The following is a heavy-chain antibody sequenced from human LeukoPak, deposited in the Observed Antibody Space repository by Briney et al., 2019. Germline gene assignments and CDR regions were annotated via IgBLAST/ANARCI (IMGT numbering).Heavy chain of an antibody. D-gene: IGHD1-26*01. Sequence: PSETLSLTCAVYGGSFSGYYWSWVRQAPGKGLEWVSVIYSGGSTYYADSVKGRFTISRDNSKNTLYLQVNSLRAEDTAVYYCARGGGLSVSYPLDYWGQGTLVTVSS. V-gene: IGHV3-66*02. CDR2: IYSGGST. CDR3: ARGGGLSVSYPLDY. J-gene: IGHJ4*02. CDR1: GGSFSGYY.